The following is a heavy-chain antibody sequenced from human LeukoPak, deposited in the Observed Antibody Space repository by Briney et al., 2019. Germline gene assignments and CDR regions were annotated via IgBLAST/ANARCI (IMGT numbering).Heavy chain of an antibody. CDR1: GGSISSGGYY. CDR2: IYHSGST. D-gene: IGHD6-13*01. CDR3: ARAPQHHSSSLGY. Sequence: SQTLSLTCTVSGGSISSGGYYWSWIRQPPGKGLEWIGYIYHSGSTHYNPSLKSRVTISVDRSKNQFSLKLSSVTAADTAVYYCARAPQHHSSSLGYWGQGTLVTVSS. J-gene: IGHJ4*02. V-gene: IGHV4-30-2*01.